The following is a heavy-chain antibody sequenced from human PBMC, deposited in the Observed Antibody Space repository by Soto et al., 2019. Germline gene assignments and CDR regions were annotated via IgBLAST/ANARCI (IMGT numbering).Heavy chain of an antibody. V-gene: IGHV4-34*01. CDR1: GGSFSGYY. D-gene: IGHD1-1*01. J-gene: IGHJ6*02. Sequence: SETLSLTCAVYGGSFSGYYWSWIRQPPGKGLEWIGEINHSGSNNYNPSLKSRVTISVDTSKNQFSLKLSSVTAADTAVYYCARGQLDPTSLYYGMDVWGQGTTVTVSS. CDR2: INHSGSN. CDR3: ARGQLDPTSLYYGMDV.